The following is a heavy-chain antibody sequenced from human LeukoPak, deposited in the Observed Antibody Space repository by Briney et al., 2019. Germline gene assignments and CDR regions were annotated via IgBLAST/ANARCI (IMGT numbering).Heavy chain of an antibody. D-gene: IGHD2-15*01. CDR2: INPSGGST. V-gene: IGHV1-46*03. J-gene: IGHJ4*02. CDR1: GYTFTSYY. Sequence: GASVKVSSKASGYTFTSYYMHWVRQAPGQGLEWMGIINPSGGSTSYAQKFQGRVTMTRDTSTSTVYMELSSLRSEDTAVYYCARVGLATPFDYWGQGTLVTVSS. CDR3: ARVGLATPFDY.